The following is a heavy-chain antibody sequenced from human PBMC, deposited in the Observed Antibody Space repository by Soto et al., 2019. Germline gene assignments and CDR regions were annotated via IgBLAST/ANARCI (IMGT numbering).Heavy chain of an antibody. CDR3: ARVPLNWEFDY. J-gene: IGHJ4*02. CDR2: MNPNNGNT. CDR1: AYTFTSYD. V-gene: IGHV1-8*01. D-gene: IGHD1-1*01. Sequence: QVQLVQSGAEVKKPGASVKVSCKAAAYTFTSYDINWVRQATGQDFEWMGWMNPNNGNTAYAQKFQSRATMISVTSKSTAFMELSSLTSGDSAVYSCARVPLNWEFDYWGQGTLVTVSS.